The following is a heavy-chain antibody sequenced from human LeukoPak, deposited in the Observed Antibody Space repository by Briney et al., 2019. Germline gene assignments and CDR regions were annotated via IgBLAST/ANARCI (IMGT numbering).Heavy chain of an antibody. CDR2: ISYDGSNK. CDR1: GFTFSSYA. V-gene: IGHV3-30*04. J-gene: IGHJ4*02. D-gene: IGHD5-24*01. CDR3: VRGGQMDENDY. Sequence: GGSLRLSCAASGFTFSSYAMHWVRQAPGKGLEWVAVISYDGSNKYYADSVKGRFTISRDNSKNTLYLQMNSLRAEDTAVYYCVRGGQMDENDYWGQGTLVTVSS.